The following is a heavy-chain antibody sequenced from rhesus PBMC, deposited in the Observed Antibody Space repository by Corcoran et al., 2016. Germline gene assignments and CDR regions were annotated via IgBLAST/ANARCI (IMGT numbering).Heavy chain of an antibody. Sequence: QVQLQESGPGVVKHSETLSLTCAVSGGSISSGLEWSLVATLPGKGLEWIGYIYGSSGNTNTNPSLKNRVTSSKDASKNQFSLKLSSVTAADTAVYYCARDRSRVHDAFDFWGQGLRVTVSS. J-gene: IGHJ3*01. D-gene: IGHD4-29*01. V-gene: IGHV4-76*01. CDR1: GGSISSGLE. CDR3: ARDRSRVHDAFDF. CDR2: IYGSSGNT.